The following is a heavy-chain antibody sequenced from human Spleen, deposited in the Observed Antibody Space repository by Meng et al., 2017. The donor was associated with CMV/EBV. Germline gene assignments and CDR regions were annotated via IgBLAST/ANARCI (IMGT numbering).Heavy chain of an antibody. J-gene: IGHJ4*02. Sequence: CSASGFTFSGSDIHWVRQASGKGLEWVGRIRSEPNNYATSYAVSLRGRVTISRDDSNNTAYLQMNSLKTEDTAVYYCSRHLGLAIDFWGQGTLVTVSS. CDR3: SRHLGLAIDF. CDR2: IRSEPNNYAT. V-gene: IGHV3-73*01. CDR1: GFTFSGSD.